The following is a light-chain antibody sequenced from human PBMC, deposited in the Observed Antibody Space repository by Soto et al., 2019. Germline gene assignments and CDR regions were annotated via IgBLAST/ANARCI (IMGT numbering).Light chain of an antibody. CDR1: SSDIGGYNF. CDR2: DVT. Sequence: QSALTQPASVSGSPGQSITISCTGTSSDIGGYNFVSWYQQHPGKAPKLMIYDVTNRPPGLSDRFSGSKSGNTASLTISGLQAEDEANYYCSSYTTSSTLVFGGGNKLTVL. V-gene: IGLV2-14*03. J-gene: IGLJ3*02. CDR3: SSYTTSSTLV.